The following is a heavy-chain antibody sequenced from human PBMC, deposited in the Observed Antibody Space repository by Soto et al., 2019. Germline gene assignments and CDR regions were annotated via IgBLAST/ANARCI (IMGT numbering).Heavy chain of an antibody. J-gene: IGHJ1*01. CDR2: FDPEDGET. Sequence: ASVKVSCKVSGYTLTELSMHWVRQAPGKGLEWMGGFDPEDGETIYAQKFQGRVTMTEDTSTDTAYMELSSLRSEDTAVYYCATAQDSSGYSAPWPQHWGQGTLVTVSS. D-gene: IGHD3-22*01. CDR3: ATAQDSSGYSAPWPQH. V-gene: IGHV1-24*01. CDR1: GYTLTELS.